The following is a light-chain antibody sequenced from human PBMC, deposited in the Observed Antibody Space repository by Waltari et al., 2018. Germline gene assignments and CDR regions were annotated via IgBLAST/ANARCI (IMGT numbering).Light chain of an antibody. Sequence: EIVLTQSPATLSLSPGERATLSCRASQSVSSYLAWYQQTPGQAPRLLIYDASNGATGIPARFSGSGSGTDFTLTISSLEREDFAVYYCQHRSNWPRTFGQGTKVEIK. V-gene: IGKV3-11*01. CDR1: QSVSSY. CDR2: DAS. J-gene: IGKJ1*01. CDR3: QHRSNWPRT.